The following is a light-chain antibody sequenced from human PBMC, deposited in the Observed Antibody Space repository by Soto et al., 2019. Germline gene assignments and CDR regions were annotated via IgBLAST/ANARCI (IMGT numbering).Light chain of an antibody. CDR3: QQYGSAHTWK. V-gene: IGKV3-20*01. Sequence: EIELTHDPGTLSSSASYLATLSFRASQSVTSRYLAWYQQRPGQAPRLLIHGASSRATGIQDRFSGSGSGTDFTLTISRLEPEDFAVYYFQQYGSAHTWKFGQGTKVEIK. CDR1: QSVTSRY. J-gene: IGKJ1*01. CDR2: GAS.